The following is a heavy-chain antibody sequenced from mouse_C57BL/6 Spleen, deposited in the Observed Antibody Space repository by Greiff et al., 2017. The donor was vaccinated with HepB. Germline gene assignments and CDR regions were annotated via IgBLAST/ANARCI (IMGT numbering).Heavy chain of an antibody. CDR3: ARGDYYGSSPPYFDV. V-gene: IGHV14-2*01. J-gene: IGHJ1*03. Sequence: EVQLQQSGAELVKPGASVKLSCTASGFNIKDYYMHWVKQRTEQGLEWIGRIDPEDGETKYAPKFQGKATITADTSSNTAYLQLSSLTSEDTAVDYCARGDYYGSSPPYFDVWGTGTTVTVSS. D-gene: IGHD1-1*01. CDR2: IDPEDGET. CDR1: GFNIKDYY.